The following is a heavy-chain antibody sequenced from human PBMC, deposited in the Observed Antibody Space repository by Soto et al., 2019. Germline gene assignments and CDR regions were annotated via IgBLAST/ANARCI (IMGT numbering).Heavy chain of an antibody. J-gene: IGHJ5*02. V-gene: IGHV4-4*07. D-gene: IGHD1-1*01. CDR3: VRDGTKTLRDWFDP. CDR2: TYATGTT. Sequence: SETLSLTCTVSGASISGFYWSWIRKSAGKGLEWIGRTYATGTTDYNPSPKSRVMMSVDTSKKQFSLKLRSVTAADTAVYYCVRDGTKTLRDWFDPWGQGISVTVSS. CDR1: GASISGFY.